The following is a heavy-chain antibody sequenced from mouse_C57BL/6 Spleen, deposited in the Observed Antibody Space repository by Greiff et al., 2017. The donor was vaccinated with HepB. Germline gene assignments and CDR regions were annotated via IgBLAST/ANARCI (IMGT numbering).Heavy chain of an antibody. CDR2: IWSDGST. CDR1: GFSLTSYG. CDR3: ARHVNYGSRNYAMDY. J-gene: IGHJ4*01. V-gene: IGHV2-6-1*01. Sequence: QVQLKQSGPGLVAPSQSLSITCTVSGFSLTSYGVHWVRQPPGKGLEWLVVIWSDGSTTYNSALKSRLSISKDNSKSQVFLKMNSLQTDDTAMYYCARHVNYGSRNYAMDYWGQGTSVTVSS. D-gene: IGHD1-1*01.